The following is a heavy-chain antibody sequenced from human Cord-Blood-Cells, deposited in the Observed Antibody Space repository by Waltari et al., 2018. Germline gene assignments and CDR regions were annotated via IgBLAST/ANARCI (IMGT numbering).Heavy chain of an antibody. D-gene: IGHD3-10*01. Sequence: EVQLVESGGGLVQPGGSRRLSCPASGFTFLRYEWNWVRQAPGKGLEWVSYISSSGSTIYYADSVKGRFTISRDNAKNSLYLQMNSLRAEDTAVYYCARDGVLLWFGELFDYWGQGTLVTVSS. V-gene: IGHV3-48*03. CDR1: GFTFLRYE. CDR2: ISSSGSTI. CDR3: ARDGVLLWFGELFDY. J-gene: IGHJ4*02.